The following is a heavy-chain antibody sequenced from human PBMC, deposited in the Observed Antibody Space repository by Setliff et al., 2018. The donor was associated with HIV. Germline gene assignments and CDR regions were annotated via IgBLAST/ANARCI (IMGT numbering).Heavy chain of an antibody. V-gene: IGHV1-3*01. Sequence: ASVKVSCKASGYTFTSYAMHWVRQAPGQRLEWMGWINAGNGNTKYSQKFQGRVTITRDTSASTAYMELSSLRSEDTAVYYCARNFGLSPSGKYYYYYGMDIWGQGTTVTVSS. CDR1: GYTFTSYA. CDR3: ARNFGLSPSGKYYYYYGMDI. CDR2: INAGNGNT. J-gene: IGHJ6*02. D-gene: IGHD3-10*01.